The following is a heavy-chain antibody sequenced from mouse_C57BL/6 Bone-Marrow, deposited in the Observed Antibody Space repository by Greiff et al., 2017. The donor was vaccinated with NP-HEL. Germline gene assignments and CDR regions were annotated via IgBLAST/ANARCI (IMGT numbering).Heavy chain of an antibody. Sequence: VQLQQSGAELVRPGASVKLSCTASGFNIKDDYMHWVKQRPEQGLEWIGWIDPENGDTEYASKFQGKATIPADTSSNTPYLQFSSLTSEDTAVYYCTTKGPYSSSYVGAMDYWGQGTSVTVSS. CDR2: IDPENGDT. V-gene: IGHV14-4*01. CDR1: GFNIKDDY. CDR3: TTKGPYSSSYVGAMDY. D-gene: IGHD1-1*01. J-gene: IGHJ4*01.